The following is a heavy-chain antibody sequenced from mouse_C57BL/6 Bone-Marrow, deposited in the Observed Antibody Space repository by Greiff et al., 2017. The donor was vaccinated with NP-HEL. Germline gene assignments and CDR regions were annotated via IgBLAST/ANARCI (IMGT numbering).Heavy chain of an antibody. Sequence: QVQLKESGAELVRPGASVTLSCKASGYTFTDYEMHWVKQTPVHGLEWIGAIDPETGGTAYNQKFKGKAILTADKSSSTAYMELRSLTSEDSAVYYCTRSIYYDYGWGQGTLVTVSA. CDR2: IDPETGGT. D-gene: IGHD2-4*01. CDR1: GYTFTDYE. V-gene: IGHV1-15*01. CDR3: TRSIYYDYG. J-gene: IGHJ3*01.